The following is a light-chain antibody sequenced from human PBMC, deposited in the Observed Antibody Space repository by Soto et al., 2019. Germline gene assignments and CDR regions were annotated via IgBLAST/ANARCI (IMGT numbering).Light chain of an antibody. V-gene: IGKV1-5*01. CDR3: QQLNSYPLT. CDR1: QSISSW. J-gene: IGKJ5*01. Sequence: NQMSQSPSTLSASVGERVTITCRASQSISSWLAWYQQKPGKAPKLRIYAACTLQSGVPSRGSGSGAWTDVTLTLSSLQPEDFATDVCQQLNSYPLTFGQGTRLEI. CDR2: AAC.